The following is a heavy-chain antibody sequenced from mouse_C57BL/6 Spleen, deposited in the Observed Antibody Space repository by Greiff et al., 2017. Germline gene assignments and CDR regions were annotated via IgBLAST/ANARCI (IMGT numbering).Heavy chain of an antibody. CDR2: IWRGGST. Sequence: VQLQQSGPGLVQPSQSLSITCTVSGFSLTSYGVHWVRQSPGKGLEWLGVIWRGGSTDYNAAFMSRLSITKDNSKSQVFFKMNSLQADDTAIYYCAKKKGVDSSGLDAMDYWGQGTSVTVSS. CDR3: AKKKGVDSSGLDAMDY. D-gene: IGHD3-2*02. CDR1: GFSLTSYG. J-gene: IGHJ4*01. V-gene: IGHV2-5*01.